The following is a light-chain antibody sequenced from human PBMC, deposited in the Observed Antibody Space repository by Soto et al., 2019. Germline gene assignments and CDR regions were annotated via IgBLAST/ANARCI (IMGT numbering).Light chain of an antibody. J-gene: IGKJ1*01. V-gene: IGKV1-5*03. CDR2: KAS. Sequence: DIQMTQSPSTLSASVGDRVTITCRASQSISSWLAWYQQKPGKTPKLLIYKASSLESGAPSRFSGSGSGTEFTLTISSLQHDDIATYYCQQYKDYETFGQGTKVDIK. CDR1: QSISSW. CDR3: QQYKDYET.